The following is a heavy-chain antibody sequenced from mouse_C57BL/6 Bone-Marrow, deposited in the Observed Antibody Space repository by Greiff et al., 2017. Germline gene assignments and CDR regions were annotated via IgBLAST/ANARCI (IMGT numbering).Heavy chain of an antibody. D-gene: IGHD1-1*01. CDR2: IYPRSGNT. CDR3: AREGTYYDSSYLYYFDY. Sequence: VQLQQSGAELARPGASVKLSCKASGYTFTSYGISWVKQRTGQGLEWIGEIYPRSGNTYYNEKFKGKATLTADKSSSTAYMELRSLTSEDSAVYFCAREGTYYDSSYLYYFDYWGQGTTLTVSS. V-gene: IGHV1-81*01. J-gene: IGHJ2*01. CDR1: GYTFTSYG.